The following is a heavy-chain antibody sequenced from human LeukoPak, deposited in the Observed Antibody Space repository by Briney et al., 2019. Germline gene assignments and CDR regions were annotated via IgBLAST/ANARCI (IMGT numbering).Heavy chain of an antibody. CDR3: ARVLRDYYYYMDV. Sequence: PSETLSLTCTVSGYSISSGYYWGWIRQPPGQGLEWIGSIYHSGSTYYNPSLKSRVTISVDTSKNQFSLKLSSVTAADTAVYYCARVLRDYYYYMDVWGKGTTVTVSS. V-gene: IGHV4-38-2*02. D-gene: IGHD3-10*01. CDR2: IYHSGST. J-gene: IGHJ6*03. CDR1: GYSISSGYY.